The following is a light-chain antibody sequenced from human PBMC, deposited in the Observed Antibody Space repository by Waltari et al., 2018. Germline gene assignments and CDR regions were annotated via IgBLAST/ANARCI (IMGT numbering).Light chain of an antibody. V-gene: IGKV1-16*02. CDR1: QVIANH. CDR3: QQYNSFPVT. CDR2: AAS. J-gene: IGKJ4*01. Sequence: DIQMTQSPSSLSASVGNRVTITCRASQVIANHLAWCQQKPGQAPKFLIYAASSLQSVVPLKFSGSVSVTDLTLTITNLQPEDFATYYCQQYNSFPVTFGGGTK.